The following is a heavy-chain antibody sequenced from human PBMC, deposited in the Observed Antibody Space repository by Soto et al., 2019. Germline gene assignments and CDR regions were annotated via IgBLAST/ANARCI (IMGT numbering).Heavy chain of an antibody. J-gene: IGHJ6*02. CDR1: GFTFSSYA. CDR3: AREDRTIFGASMDV. V-gene: IGHV3-30-3*01. D-gene: IGHD3-3*01. Sequence: QVQLVESGGGVVQPGRSLRLSCAASGFTFSSYAMHWVRQAPGKGLEWVAVISYDGSNKYYADSVKGRFTISRDNSKNTLYLQMNSLTAEDTAVYYCAREDRTIFGASMDVWGQGTTVTVSS. CDR2: ISYDGSNK.